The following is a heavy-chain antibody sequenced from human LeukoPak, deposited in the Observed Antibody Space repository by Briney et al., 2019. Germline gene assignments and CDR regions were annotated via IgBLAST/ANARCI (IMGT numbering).Heavy chain of an antibody. CDR3: AREEGIYGGDDYFDY. J-gene: IGHJ4*02. CDR1: GFTFSTYW. CDR2: ISPDGTSA. V-gene: IGHV3-74*01. D-gene: IGHD2-21*01. Sequence: QTGGSLRLSCAASGFTFSTYWMHWVRQVPGKGLVWVSRISPDGTSALYADSVKGRFTISRDNAKNTLYLQMNSLRAEDTAVYYCAREEGIYGGDDYFDYWGQGTLVTVSS.